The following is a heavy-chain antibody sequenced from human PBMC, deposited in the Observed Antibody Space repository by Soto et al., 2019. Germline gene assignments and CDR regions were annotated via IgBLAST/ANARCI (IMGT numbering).Heavy chain of an antibody. D-gene: IGHD2-15*01. CDR2: IYYSGST. CDR3: ARDGMGYCSGGSCPGPYYYYGMDV. J-gene: IGHJ6*02. CDR1: GGSISSGGYY. V-gene: IGHV4-31*03. Sequence: SETLSLTCTVSGGSISSGGYYWSWIRQHPGKGLEWIGYIYYSGSTYYNPSLKSRVTISVDTSKNQFSLKLSSVTAADTAVYYCARDGMGYCSGGSCPGPYYYYGMDVWGQGTTVTVSS.